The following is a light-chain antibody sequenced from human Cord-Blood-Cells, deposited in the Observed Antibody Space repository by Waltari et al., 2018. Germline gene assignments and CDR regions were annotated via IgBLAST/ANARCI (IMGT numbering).Light chain of an antibody. CDR1: SSDVGGYNY. CDR2: DVS. CDR3: SSYTSSSTWV. Sequence: QSALTQPASVSGSPGQSITISCTGTSSDVGGYNYVSWYPQHPGKAPELMIYDVSKRPSGVSSRFSVSKSGNTASLTIAGLQAEDEADYYGSSYTSSSTWVFGGGTKLTVL. V-gene: IGLV2-14*01. J-gene: IGLJ3*02.